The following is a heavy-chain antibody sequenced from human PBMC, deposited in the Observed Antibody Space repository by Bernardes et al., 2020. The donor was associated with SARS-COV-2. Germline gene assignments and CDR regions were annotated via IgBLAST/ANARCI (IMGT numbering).Heavy chain of an antibody. D-gene: IGHD2-21*02. V-gene: IGHV2-5*02. CDR3: AHNSGMVTVFPPAFDP. CDR1: GFSLSSSPVG. Sequence: SGPTLVKPTQTLTLTCTFSGFSLSSSPVGVGWIRQPPGKALEWLALIYWDDDKRYSPSLNSRLTITKDTSKNQVVLTMTNMDPVDTATYYCAHNSGMVTVFPPAFDPWGQGTLVTVSS. J-gene: IGHJ5*02. CDR2: IYWDDDK.